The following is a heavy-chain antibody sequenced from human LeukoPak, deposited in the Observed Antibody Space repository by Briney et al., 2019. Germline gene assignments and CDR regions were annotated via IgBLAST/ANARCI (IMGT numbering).Heavy chain of an antibody. Sequence: SVTVSCTASGFTFTSSAVQWVRQARGQRLEWIGWIVVGSGNTNYAQKFQERVTITRDMSTSTAYMELSSLRSEDTAVYYCAAETPGGYYYGMDVWGQGTTVTVSS. V-gene: IGHV1-58*01. J-gene: IGHJ6*02. D-gene: IGHD1-1*01. CDR3: AAETPGGYYYGMDV. CDR1: GFTFTSSA. CDR2: IVVGSGNT.